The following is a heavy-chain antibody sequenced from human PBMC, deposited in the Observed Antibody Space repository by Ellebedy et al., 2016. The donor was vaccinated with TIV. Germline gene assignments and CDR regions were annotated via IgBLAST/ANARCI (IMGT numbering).Heavy chain of an antibody. D-gene: IGHD6-6*01. J-gene: IGHJ6*02. CDR2: INPNSGGT. CDR1: GGTFSSYA. Sequence: ASVKVSXXASGGTFSSYAISWVRQAPGQGLEWMGWINPNSGGTNYAQKFQGRVTMTRNTSISTAYMELSSLRSEDTAVYYCARGRPQQLGTGYYYYGMDVWGQGTTVTVSS. V-gene: IGHV1-8*02. CDR3: ARGRPQQLGTGYYYYGMDV.